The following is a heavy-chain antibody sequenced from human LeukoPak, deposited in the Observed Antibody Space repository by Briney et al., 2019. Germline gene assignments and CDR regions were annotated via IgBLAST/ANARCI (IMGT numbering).Heavy chain of an antibody. Sequence: SETLSLTCAVSGGSISSSNWWSWVRQPPGKGLEWIGEIYHSGSTNYNPSLKSRVTISVDTSKNQFSLKLSSVTAADTAVYYCARHRTKRWLQTRWFDPWGQGTLVTVSS. CDR1: GGSISSSNW. V-gene: IGHV4-4*02. J-gene: IGHJ5*02. CDR3: ARHRTKRWLQTRWFDP. D-gene: IGHD5-24*01. CDR2: IYHSGST.